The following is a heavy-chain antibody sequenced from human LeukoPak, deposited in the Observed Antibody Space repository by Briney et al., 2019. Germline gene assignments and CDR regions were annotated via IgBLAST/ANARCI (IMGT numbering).Heavy chain of an antibody. CDR2: IYYSGST. D-gene: IGHD4-23*01. Sequence: PSETLSLTCTVSGGSISSSSYYWGWIRQPPGKGLEWIGSIYYSGSTYYNPSLKSRVTISVDTSKNQFSLKLSSVTAADTAVYYCARSPNGGNSDYWGQGTLVTVSS. CDR3: ARSPNGGNSDY. V-gene: IGHV4-39*07. CDR1: GGSISSSSYY. J-gene: IGHJ4*02.